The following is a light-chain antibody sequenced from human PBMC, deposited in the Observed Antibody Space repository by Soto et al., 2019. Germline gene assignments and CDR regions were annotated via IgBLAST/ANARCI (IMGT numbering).Light chain of an antibody. V-gene: IGLV2-14*03. CDR1: SSDVGGYNY. CDR3: SSYTSSSTHGV. J-gene: IGLJ2*01. CDR2: DVS. Sequence: QSALTQPASVSGSPGQSITISCTGTSSDVGGYNYVSWYQQHPGKAPKLMIYDVSNRPSGVSNRFSGSKSGNTASLTISGLQAEDEDDYYCSSYTSSSTHGVFGGGTKLTVL.